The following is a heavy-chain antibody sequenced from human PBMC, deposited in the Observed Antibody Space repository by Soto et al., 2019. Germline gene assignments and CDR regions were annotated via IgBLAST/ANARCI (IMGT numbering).Heavy chain of an antibody. Sequence: ASVKVSCKASGYTFTGYYMHWVRQAPGQGLEWMGWINPNSGGTSYAQKFQGRVTMTRDTSISTAYMELSRLRSDDTAVYYCARDAPHPLNHFDYWGQGTLVTV. CDR3: ARDAPHPLNHFDY. CDR1: GYTFTGYY. CDR2: INPNSGGT. J-gene: IGHJ4*02. V-gene: IGHV1-2*02.